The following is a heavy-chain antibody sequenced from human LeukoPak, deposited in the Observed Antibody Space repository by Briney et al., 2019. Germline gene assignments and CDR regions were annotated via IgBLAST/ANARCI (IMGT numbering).Heavy chain of an antibody. Sequence: NPGGSLRLSCGASGFPFSTYTMTWVRQAPGKGLEWVSSIYSTSNHIYYTDSVRGRFTISRDNAKNSLYLQMNSLRAEDTAVYYCARDSPHEYCSGDSCDWGQGTLVTVSS. CDR1: GFPFSTYT. D-gene: IGHD2-15*01. CDR2: IYSTSNHI. J-gene: IGHJ4*02. V-gene: IGHV3-21*01. CDR3: ARDSPHEYCSGDSCD.